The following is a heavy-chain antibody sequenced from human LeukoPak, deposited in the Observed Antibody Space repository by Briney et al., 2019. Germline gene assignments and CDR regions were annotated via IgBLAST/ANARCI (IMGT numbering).Heavy chain of an antibody. CDR1: GGSISSYY. V-gene: IGHV4-59*08. J-gene: IGHJ4*02. D-gene: IGHD4-17*01. CDR3: ARQSSLYGDYDFDC. Sequence: SETLSLTCTVSGGSISSYYWSWIRQPPGKGLEWIGYIYYSGSTNYNPSLKSRVTMSVDTSKNQFSLRLTSVTAADTAVYYCARQSSLYGDYDFDCWGQGTLVTVSS. CDR2: IYYSGST.